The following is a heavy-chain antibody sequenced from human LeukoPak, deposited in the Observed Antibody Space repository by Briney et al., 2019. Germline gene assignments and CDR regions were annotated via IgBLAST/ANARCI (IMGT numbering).Heavy chain of an antibody. CDR3: ARRHCRGGSCYPGFDY. Sequence: GESLKISCKGSGYSFTSYWIGWVRQMPGKGLEWMGIIYPGDSDTRYIPSFQGQVTISADKSISTAYLQWSSLKASDTAMYYCARRHCRGGSCYPGFDYWGQGTLVTVSS. CDR2: IYPGDSDT. J-gene: IGHJ4*02. CDR1: GYSFTSYW. V-gene: IGHV5-51*01. D-gene: IGHD2-15*01.